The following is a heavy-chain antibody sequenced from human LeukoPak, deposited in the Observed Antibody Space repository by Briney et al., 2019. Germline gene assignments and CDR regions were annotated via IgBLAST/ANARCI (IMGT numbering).Heavy chain of an antibody. V-gene: IGHV3-7*01. CDR3: ARDSVRGRPLVAFDI. CDR1: GFSFSNYW. CDR2: IKYDASEQ. D-gene: IGHD3-10*01. Sequence: GGSLRLSCAASGFSFSNYWMNWVRQAPGKGLEWVANIKYDASEQYYVDSVKGRFTISRDNAKNSLYLQMNILRAKDTAVYYCARDSVRGRPLVAFDIWGQGTMVTVSS. J-gene: IGHJ3*02.